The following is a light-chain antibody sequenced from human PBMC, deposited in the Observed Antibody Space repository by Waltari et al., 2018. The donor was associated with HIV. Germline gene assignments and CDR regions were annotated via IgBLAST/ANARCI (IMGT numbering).Light chain of an antibody. CDR2: NAS. Sequence: QVTQPPSSLSASVGDQVTSPCQANEDISRSLSWYQQKPVKAPRLLIRNASFLGSGDPSRFSGSGSGTHFTFTITNLQPEDIATYYCHQHRALPLTFGGGTKIEIK. CDR3: HQHRALPLT. V-gene: IGKV1-33*01. CDR1: EDISRS. J-gene: IGKJ4*01.